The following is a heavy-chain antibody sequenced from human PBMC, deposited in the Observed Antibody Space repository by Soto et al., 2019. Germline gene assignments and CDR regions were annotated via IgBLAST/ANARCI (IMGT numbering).Heavy chain of an antibody. J-gene: IGHJ1*01. D-gene: IGHD3-22*01. Sequence: GGSLRLSCAASGFTFSSYAMSWVRQAPGKGLEWVSATSGSGGSTYYADSVKGRFTISRDNSKNTLYLQMNSLRAEDTAVFYCAKAGYYDSSGYYYCQHWGQGTLVTVSS. CDR3: AKAGYYDSSGYYYCQH. CDR2: TSGSGGST. CDR1: GFTFSSYA. V-gene: IGHV3-23*01.